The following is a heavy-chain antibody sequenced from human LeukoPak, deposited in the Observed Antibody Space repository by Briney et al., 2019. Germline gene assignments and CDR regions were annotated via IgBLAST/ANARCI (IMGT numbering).Heavy chain of an antibody. CDR2: INRDGTET. Sequence: PGGSLRLSCAASGFTFTGFFMSWLRQAPGKGLKWVANINRDGTETYYVGSVKGRFTISIDNAKNSVFLQMNSLRTEDTAIYYCARSRWPEDLWGRGTLVTVSS. J-gene: IGHJ5*02. D-gene: IGHD4-23*01. V-gene: IGHV3-7*01. CDR1: GFTFTGFF. CDR3: ARSRWPEDL.